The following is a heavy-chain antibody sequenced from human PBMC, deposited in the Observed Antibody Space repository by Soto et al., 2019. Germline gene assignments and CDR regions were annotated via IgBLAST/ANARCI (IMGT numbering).Heavy chain of an antibody. CDR2: ISAYNGNT. J-gene: IGHJ5*02. D-gene: IGHD3-22*01. CDR1: GYTFTSYG. Sequence: ASVKVSCKASGYTFTSYGISWVRQAPGQGLEWMGWISAYNGNTNYAQKLQGRVTMTTDTSTSTAYMELRSRRSDDTAVYYCARTSTYDYDSSGYLNKWFDPWGQGTLVTVSS. CDR3: ARTSTYDYDSSGYLNKWFDP. V-gene: IGHV1-18*01.